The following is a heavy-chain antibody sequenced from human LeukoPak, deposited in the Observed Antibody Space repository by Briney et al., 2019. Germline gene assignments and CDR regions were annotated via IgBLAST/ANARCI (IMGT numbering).Heavy chain of an antibody. D-gene: IGHD3-3*01. CDR3: ARGRFAFDY. CDR2: IYYSGRT. CDR1: GGSISSYY. V-gene: IGHV4-59*07. J-gene: IGHJ4*02. Sequence: PSDTLSLTCSVSGGSISSYYWSWIRQPPGKGMEWHWYIYYSGRTNYSPSIKSRVNISVDTYKNLFSLKLSSVTAADTAVYYCARGRFAFDYWGQGTLVTVSS.